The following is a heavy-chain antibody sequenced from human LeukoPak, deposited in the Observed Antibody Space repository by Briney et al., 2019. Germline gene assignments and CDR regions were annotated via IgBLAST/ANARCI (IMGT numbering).Heavy chain of an antibody. J-gene: IGHJ3*02. V-gene: IGHV1-2*02. CDR1: GYTFTGYY. Sequence: ASVKVSCKASGYTFTGYYMHWVRQAPGQGLEWMGWINPNSGGTNYAQKFQGRVTMTRDTSISTAYMELSRVRSDDTAVYYCARVPPRYYYDSSGYYYGRIDAFDIWGQGTMVTVSS. CDR2: INPNSGGT. D-gene: IGHD3-22*01. CDR3: ARVPPRYYYDSSGYYYGRIDAFDI.